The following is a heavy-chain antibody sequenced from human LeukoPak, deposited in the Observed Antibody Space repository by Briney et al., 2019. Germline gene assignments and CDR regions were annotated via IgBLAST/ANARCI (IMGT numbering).Heavy chain of an antibody. CDR2: TYYSGST. D-gene: IGHD2-15*01. J-gene: IGHJ4*02. Sequence: SETLSLTCTVSGGSISSYYWSWIRQPPGKGLEWIGYTYYSGSTNYNPSLKSRVTLSVDTSKNQFSLKLSSVTAADTAVYYCARDSRYCSGGSCCSPYSPQGYYFDYWGQGTLVTVSS. V-gene: IGHV4-59*01. CDR3: ARDSRYCSGGSCCSPYSPQGYYFDY. CDR1: GGSISSYY.